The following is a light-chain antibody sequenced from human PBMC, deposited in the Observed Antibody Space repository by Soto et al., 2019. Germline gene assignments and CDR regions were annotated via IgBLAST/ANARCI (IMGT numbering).Light chain of an antibody. J-gene: IGKJ4*01. CDR2: GAS. CDR3: QQYNDWPRT. Sequence: EIVMTQSPATLSVSPGERATLSCRASQSVNINLAWYQQKPGQAPRILIYGASTRATAIPARFSGSGSGTEFTLSISSLQSEDFAVYYCQQYNDWPRTFGGGTKVEIK. V-gene: IGKV3-15*01. CDR1: QSVNIN.